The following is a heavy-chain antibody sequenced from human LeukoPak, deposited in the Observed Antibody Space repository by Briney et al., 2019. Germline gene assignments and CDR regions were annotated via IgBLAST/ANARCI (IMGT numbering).Heavy chain of an antibody. CDR3: ARDGWFLDPWDYYYYYMDV. V-gene: IGHV3-48*03. CDR1: GFTFSSYE. D-gene: IGHD3/OR15-3a*01. CDR2: ISSSGSTI. J-gene: IGHJ6*03. Sequence: PGGSLRLSCAASGFTFSSYEMNWVRQAPGKGLEWVSYISSSGSTIYYADSVKGRFTISGDNAKNSLYLQMNSLRAEDTAVYYCARDGWFLDPWDYYYYYMDVWGKGTTVTVSS.